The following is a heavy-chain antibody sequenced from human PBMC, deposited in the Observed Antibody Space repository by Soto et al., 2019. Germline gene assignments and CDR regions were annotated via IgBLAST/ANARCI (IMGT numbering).Heavy chain of an antibody. CDR3: AHSRYYDFWSGYPTPFDY. CDR1: GFSLSTSGVG. V-gene: IGHV2-5*01. Sequence: SGPTLVNPTHTLTLTCTFSGFSLSTSGVGVGWIRQPPGKALEWLALIYWNDDKRYSPSLKSRLTITKDTSKNQVVLTMTNMDPVDTATYYCAHSRYYDFWSGYPTPFDYWGQGTLVTVSS. J-gene: IGHJ4*02. D-gene: IGHD3-3*01. CDR2: IYWNDDK.